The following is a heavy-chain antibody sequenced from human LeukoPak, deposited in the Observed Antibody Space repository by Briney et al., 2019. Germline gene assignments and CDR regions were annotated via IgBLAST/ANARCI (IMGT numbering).Heavy chain of an antibody. Sequence: GGSLRLSCAASGFTFSSYSMNWVRQAPGKGLEWVSSISSSSSYIYYADSVKGRFTISRDNAKNSLYLQMNSLRAEDTAVYYCARAYGSGTKMGYYYMDVWGKGTTVTISS. V-gene: IGHV3-21*01. D-gene: IGHD3-10*01. CDR1: GFTFSSYS. CDR3: ARAYGSGTKMGYYYMDV. CDR2: ISSSSSYI. J-gene: IGHJ6*03.